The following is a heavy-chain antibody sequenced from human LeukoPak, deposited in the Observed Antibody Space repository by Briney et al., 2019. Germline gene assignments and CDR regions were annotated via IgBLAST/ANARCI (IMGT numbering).Heavy chain of an antibody. V-gene: IGHV1-2*04. CDR1: GYTFTGYY. CDR2: INPNSGGT. Sequence: ASVKVSCKASGYTFTGYYMHWVRQAPGQGLEWMGWINPNSGGTNYAQKFQGWVTMTRDTSISTAYMELSRLRSDDTAVYYCARGLDYDILTGYPILGYYYGMDVWGQGTTVTVSS. CDR3: ARGLDYDILTGYPILGYYYGMDV. D-gene: IGHD3-9*01. J-gene: IGHJ6*02.